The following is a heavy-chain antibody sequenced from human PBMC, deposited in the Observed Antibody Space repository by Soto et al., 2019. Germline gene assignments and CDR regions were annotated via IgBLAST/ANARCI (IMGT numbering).Heavy chain of an antibody. CDR3: ARASPNYYDSSGPFDY. Sequence: ASVQVSCKASGYTFTSYAMHWVRQAPGQRLEWMGWINAGNGNTKYSQKFQGRVTITRDTSASTAYMELSSLRSEDTAVYYCARASPNYYDSSGPFDYCGQGTLVTFS. CDR2: INAGNGNT. D-gene: IGHD3-22*01. J-gene: IGHJ4*02. CDR1: GYTFTSYA. V-gene: IGHV1-3*01.